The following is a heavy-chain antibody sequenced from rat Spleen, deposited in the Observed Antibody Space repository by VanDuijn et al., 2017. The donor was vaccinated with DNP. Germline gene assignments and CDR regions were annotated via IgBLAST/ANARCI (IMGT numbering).Heavy chain of an antibody. J-gene: IGHJ4*01. CDR1: GFTFSNYD. Sequence: EVQLVESGGGLVQPGRSLKLSCAASGFTFSNYDMAWVRQAPTKGLEWVASISPSGGSTYYRDSVKGRFTVSRDNAKSSLYLQMDSLRSEDTATYYCARHAPGSYAMDAWGQGTSVTVSS. V-gene: IGHV5-25*01. CDR3: ARHAPGSYAMDA. D-gene: IGHD5-1*01. CDR2: ISPSGGST.